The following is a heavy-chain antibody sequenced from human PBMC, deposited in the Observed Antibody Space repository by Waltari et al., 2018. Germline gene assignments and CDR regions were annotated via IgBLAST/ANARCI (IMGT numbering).Heavy chain of an antibody. CDR3: ARIYGSGTFIYMDV. Sequence: QVQLLESGPGLVKPSETLSLTCTVSGGSIISYYWSWIRQPVGKGLEWIGRIYPGATPYYNPSLQTRIMMSVDTSQNQFSLKLSSVTAADTAVYYCARIYGSGTFIYMDVWGKGTTVTVSS. CDR2: IYPGATP. J-gene: IGHJ6*03. CDR1: GGSIISYY. V-gene: IGHV4-4*07. D-gene: IGHD3-10*01.